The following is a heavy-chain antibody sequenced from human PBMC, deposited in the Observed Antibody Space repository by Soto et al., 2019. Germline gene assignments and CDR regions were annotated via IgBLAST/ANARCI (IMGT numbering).Heavy chain of an antibody. CDR1: GFTFSSYS. CDR2: ISSSSSTI. D-gene: IGHD3-22*01. J-gene: IGHJ3*02. CDR3: ASNYYDSSGLGAFDI. Sequence: GGSLRLSCAASGFTFSSYSMNWVRQAPGKGLEWVSYISSSSSTIYYADSVKGRFTISRDNAKNSLYLQMNSLRDEDTAVYYCASNYYDSSGLGAFDIWGQGTMVTV. V-gene: IGHV3-48*02.